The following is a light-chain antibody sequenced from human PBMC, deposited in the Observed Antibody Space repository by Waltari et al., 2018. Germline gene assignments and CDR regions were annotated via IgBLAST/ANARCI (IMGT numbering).Light chain of an antibody. CDR3: QSADSRGTVV. CDR2: KDT. Sequence: SYELTQPPSVSVSPGQTARITCSGDALPKQYAYWYQKKPGQAPVLVIYKDTERPSGIPERFSGYRSGTTVTLTIRVVQTEDEADYYCQSADSRGTVVFGGGTELTVL. V-gene: IGLV3-25*03. J-gene: IGLJ2*01. CDR1: ALPKQY.